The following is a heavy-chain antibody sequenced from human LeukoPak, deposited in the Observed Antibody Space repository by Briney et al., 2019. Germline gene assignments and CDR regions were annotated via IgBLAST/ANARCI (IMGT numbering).Heavy chain of an antibody. CDR2: IWYDGSNK. D-gene: IGHD5-18*01. V-gene: IGHV3-33*08. CDR3: ASSRTAMVSSPFDY. J-gene: IGHJ4*02. CDR1: GGFFSGYY. Sequence: PSETLSLTCAVYGGFFSGYYWSWIRQAPGKGLEWVAVIWYDGSNKYYADSVKGRFTISRDNSKNTLYLQMNSLRAEDTAVYYCASSRTAMVSSPFDYWGQGTLVTVSS.